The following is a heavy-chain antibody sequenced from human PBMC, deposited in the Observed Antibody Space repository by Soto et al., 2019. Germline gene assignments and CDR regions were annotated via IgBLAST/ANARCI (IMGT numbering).Heavy chain of an antibody. CDR3: AREYCMSVSCYGVDY. V-gene: IGHV1-18*01. J-gene: IGHJ4*02. Sequence: QVQLVQSGAEVKKPGASVKVSCEGSGDTFTTYGIIWVRQAPGQGLEWMGWISGYNGNTNYAQKFQGRFTMTTDTSTSTAYMELRSLTSDDTAVYYCAREYCMSVSCYGVDYWGQGTLVTVSS. CDR1: GDTFTTYG. CDR2: ISGYNGNT. D-gene: IGHD2-2*01.